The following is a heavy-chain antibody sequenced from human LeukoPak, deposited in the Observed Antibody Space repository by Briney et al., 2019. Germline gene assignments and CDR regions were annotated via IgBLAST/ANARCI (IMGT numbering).Heavy chain of an antibody. V-gene: IGHV3-64D*06. D-gene: IGHD2-2*01. CDR2: ISSNGGST. CDR1: GFTFSSYA. CDR3: SGYCSSTSCYRGDFSDY. Sequence: PGGSLRLSCSASGFTFSSYAMHWVRQAPGKGLEYVSAISSNGGSTYYADSVKGRFTISRDNSKNTLYLQMSSLRAEDTAVYYCSGYCSSTSCYRGDFSDYWGQGTLVTVSS. J-gene: IGHJ4*02.